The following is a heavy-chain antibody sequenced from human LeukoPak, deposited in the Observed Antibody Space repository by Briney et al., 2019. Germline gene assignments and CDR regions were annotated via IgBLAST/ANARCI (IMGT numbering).Heavy chain of an antibody. CDR2: IYPGDSDT. V-gene: IGHV5-51*01. CDR3: ARQHPGGYFDWPFDY. Sequence: GESLKISCKGSGYSFTNYWIGWVRQMPGKGLEWMGIIYPGDSDTRYSPSFQGQVTISADKSISTAYLQWSSLKASDTAMYYCARQHPGGYFDWPFDYWGQGTLVTVSS. CDR1: GYSFTNYW. J-gene: IGHJ4*02. D-gene: IGHD3-9*01.